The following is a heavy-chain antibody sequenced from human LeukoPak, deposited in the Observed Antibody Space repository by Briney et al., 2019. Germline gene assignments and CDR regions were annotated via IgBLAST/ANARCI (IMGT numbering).Heavy chain of an antibody. V-gene: IGHV3-48*03. CDR3: ARDPSQQGYYYYYYMDV. Sequence: PGGSLRLSCAASGFTFSSYEMNWVRQAPGKGLVGVSYISSSGSTIYYADSVKGRFTISRDNAKNSLYLQMNSLRAEDTAVYYCARDPSQQGYYYYYYMDVWGKGTTVTVSS. CDR2: ISSSGSTI. CDR1: GFTFSSYE. J-gene: IGHJ6*03.